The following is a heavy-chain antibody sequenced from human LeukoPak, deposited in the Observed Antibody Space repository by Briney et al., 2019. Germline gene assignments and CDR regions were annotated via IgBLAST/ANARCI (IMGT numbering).Heavy chain of an antibody. V-gene: IGHV4-38-2*02. CDR1: GYSISSGYY. J-gene: IGHJ3*02. CDR3: VGSALVVVPAAMGSAFDI. D-gene: IGHD2-2*01. Sequence: SETLSLTCTVSGYSISSGYYWGWIRQPPGEGLEWIGSIYHSGSTYYNPSLKSRVTISVDTSKNQFSLKLSSVTAADTAVYYCVGSALVVVPAAMGSAFDIWGQGTMVTVSS. CDR2: IYHSGST.